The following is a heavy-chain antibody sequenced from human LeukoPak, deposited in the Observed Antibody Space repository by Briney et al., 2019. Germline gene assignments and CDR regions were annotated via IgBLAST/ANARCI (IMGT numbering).Heavy chain of an antibody. V-gene: IGHV3-23*01. Sequence: PGGSLRLSCAASGFTFSSYAMSWVRQAPGKGLEWVSAISGSGGSTYYADPVRGRFTISRDNSNNTLYLQMNSLSVEDTAVYYCAKDGSSGSYYFDYWGQGTLVTVSS. D-gene: IGHD3-10*01. CDR3: AKDGSSGSYYFDY. J-gene: IGHJ4*02. CDR2: ISGSGGST. CDR1: GFTFSSYA.